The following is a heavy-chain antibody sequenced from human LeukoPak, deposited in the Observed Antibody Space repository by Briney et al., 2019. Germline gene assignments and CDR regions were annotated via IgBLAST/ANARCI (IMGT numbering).Heavy chain of an antibody. CDR1: GYTLTELS. Sequence: GASVKVSCKVSGYTLTELSMHWVRQAPGKGLEWMGGFDPEDGETIYAQKFQGRVTMTEDTSTDTAYMELSSLRSEDTAVYYCATDRYNWSDGGYYFDYWGQGTLVTVSS. CDR3: ATDRYNWSDGGYYFDY. CDR2: FDPEDGET. D-gene: IGHD1-20*01. J-gene: IGHJ4*02. V-gene: IGHV1-24*01.